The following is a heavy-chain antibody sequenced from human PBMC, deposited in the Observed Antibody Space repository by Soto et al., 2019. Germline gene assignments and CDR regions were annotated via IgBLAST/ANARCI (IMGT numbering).Heavy chain of an antibody. V-gene: IGHV4-34*01. J-gene: IGHJ5*02. CDR2: INHSGST. CDR1: GGSFSGYY. Sequence: QVQLQQWGAGLLKPSETLSLTCAVYGGSFSGYYWSWIRQPPGKGLEWIGEINHSGSTNYNPSLKSRVTIAVDTSKNQVSLKLSSVTAADTAVYYCARSGYCSGGSCDNWFDPWGQGTLVTVSS. CDR3: ARSGYCSGGSCDNWFDP. D-gene: IGHD2-15*01.